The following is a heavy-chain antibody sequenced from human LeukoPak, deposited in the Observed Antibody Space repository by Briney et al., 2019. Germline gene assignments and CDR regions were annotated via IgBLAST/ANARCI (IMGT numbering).Heavy chain of an antibody. V-gene: IGHV7-4-1*02. CDR1: GYTFTSYY. Sequence: ASVKVSCKASGYTFTSYYMHWVRQAPGQGLEWMGWINTNTGNPTYAQGFTGRFVFSLDTSVSTAYLQISSLKAEDTAVYYCARGAPGSWYVWLVDGFDYWGQGTLVTVSS. J-gene: IGHJ4*02. CDR2: INTNTGNP. CDR3: ARGAPGSWYVWLVDGFDY. D-gene: IGHD6-13*01.